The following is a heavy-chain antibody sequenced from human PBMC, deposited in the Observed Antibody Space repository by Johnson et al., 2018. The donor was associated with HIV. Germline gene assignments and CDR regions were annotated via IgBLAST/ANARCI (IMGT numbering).Heavy chain of an antibody. CDR2: INWNGGNT. Sequence: VQLVESGGGVVQPGRSLRLSCAASGFTFDDYGMSWVRQAPGKGLEWVSGINWNGGNTSYADSVKGRFTISRDNANNSLYLQMNSLRAEDTALYYCARERSLVRGVMPGAFDIWGQGTMVTVSS. CDR3: ARERSLVRGVMPGAFDI. D-gene: IGHD3-10*01. CDR1: GFTFDDYG. J-gene: IGHJ3*02. V-gene: IGHV3-20*04.